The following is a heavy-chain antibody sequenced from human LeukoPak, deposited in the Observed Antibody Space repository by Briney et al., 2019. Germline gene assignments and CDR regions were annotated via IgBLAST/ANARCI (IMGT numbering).Heavy chain of an antibody. D-gene: IGHD4-17*01. CDR1: GGSFSGYY. J-gene: IGHJ3*02. V-gene: IGHV4-34*01. CDR2: INHSGST. CDR3: ARAWGGTVTPRGSAFDI. Sequence: SETLSLTCAVYGGSFSGYYWSWIRQPPGKGLEWIGEINHSGSTNYNPSLKSRVTISVDTSKNQFSLKLSSVTAADTAVYYCARAWGGTVTPRGSAFDIWGQGTMVTVSS.